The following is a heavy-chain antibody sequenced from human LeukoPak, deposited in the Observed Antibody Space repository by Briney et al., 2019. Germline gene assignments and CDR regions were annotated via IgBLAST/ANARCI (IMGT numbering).Heavy chain of an antibody. CDR2: ISSSGSTI. Sequence: LSLTGAVYGGSFSGYYWSWIRQAPGKGLEWVSYISSSGSTIYYVDSVKGRFTISRDNAKNSLYLQMNSLRAEDTAVYYCARSISTASDYWGQGTLVTVSS. CDR3: ARSISTASDY. CDR1: GGSFSGYY. D-gene: IGHD1-14*01. J-gene: IGHJ4*02. V-gene: IGHV3-11*04.